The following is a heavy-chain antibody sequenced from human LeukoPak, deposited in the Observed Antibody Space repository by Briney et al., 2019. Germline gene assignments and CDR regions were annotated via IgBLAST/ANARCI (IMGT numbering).Heavy chain of an antibody. CDR1: GFTFSNYE. CDR2: IKQDGSEK. V-gene: IGHV3-7*01. CDR3: AREGLMVRGVGGFDY. Sequence: GGSLRLSCAASGFTFSNYEMNWVRQAPGKGLEWVANIKQDGSEKYYVDSVKGRFTISRDNAKNSLYLQMNSLRAEDTAVYYCAREGLMVRGVGGFDYWGQGTLVTVSS. D-gene: IGHD3-10*01. J-gene: IGHJ4*02.